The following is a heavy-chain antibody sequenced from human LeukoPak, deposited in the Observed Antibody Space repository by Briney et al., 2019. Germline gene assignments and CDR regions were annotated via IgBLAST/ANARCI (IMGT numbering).Heavy chain of an antibody. Sequence: GGSLRLSCAASGFTFKNYGMHWVRQAPGKGLEGVAMTWYDGSNKYYADSVKGRFTISRDNSKNTVSLQMNNLRVEDTTIYYCARGTSGGANTLDPWGPGTLATVSS. J-gene: IGHJ5*02. V-gene: IGHV3-33*01. CDR3: ARGTSGGANTLDP. CDR2: TWYDGSNK. D-gene: IGHD1-1*01. CDR1: GFTFKNYG.